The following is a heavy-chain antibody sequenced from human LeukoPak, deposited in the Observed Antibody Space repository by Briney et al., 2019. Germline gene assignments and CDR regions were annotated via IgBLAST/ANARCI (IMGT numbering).Heavy chain of an antibody. Sequence: PSETLSLTCAVSGYSISSGYYWGWIRQPPGKGLEWIGSIYHSGSTYYYPSLKSRVTISVDTSKNQFSLKLSSVTAADTAVYYCARQLPGRVRGCSSTSCYGDYFDYWGQGTLVTVSS. CDR2: IYHSGST. CDR1: GYSISSGYY. D-gene: IGHD2-2*01. CDR3: ARQLPGRVRGCSSTSCYGDYFDY. J-gene: IGHJ4*02. V-gene: IGHV4-38-2*01.